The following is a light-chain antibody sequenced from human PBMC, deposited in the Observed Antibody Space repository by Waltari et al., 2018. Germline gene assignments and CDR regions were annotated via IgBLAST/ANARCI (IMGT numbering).Light chain of an antibody. CDR3: QQYDNLPPSLT. J-gene: IGKJ4*01. CDR1: QAIRNY. Sequence: DIQMTQSPSSLSASVGDRVTITCQASQAIRNYLNWYQQKPGKAPKLLIYDASNLETGVPSRFSGSGSGTDFTFTISSLQPEDIATYYCQQYDNLPPSLTFGGGTKVEIK. V-gene: IGKV1-33*01. CDR2: DAS.